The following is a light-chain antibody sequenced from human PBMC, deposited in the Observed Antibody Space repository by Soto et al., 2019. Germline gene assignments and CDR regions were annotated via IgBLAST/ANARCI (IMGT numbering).Light chain of an antibody. V-gene: IGKV1-39*01. CDR3: QHIHTIPIT. CDR2: AAS. J-gene: IGKJ5*01. Sequence: EIQMTQSPSSLSASVGDRVTITCRASQSVNSDLNWYQQKAGKAPKLLIYAASSLQSGVPSRFSGSGSGTHFTLTISSLQAENFATYYCQHIHTIPITFGQGTRLEIK. CDR1: QSVNSD.